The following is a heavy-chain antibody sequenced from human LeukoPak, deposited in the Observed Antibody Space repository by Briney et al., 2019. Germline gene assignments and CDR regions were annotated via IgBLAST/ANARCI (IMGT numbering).Heavy chain of an antibody. CDR1: GFTFNNHP. CDR3: ARADYDSSGYYADF. CDR2: ISSDGGSP. V-gene: IGHV3-64*02. Sequence: GSLRLSCAASGFTFNNHPMHWVRQAPGKGLEYVSAISSDGGSPYYADSVKGRFTISRDNSKNTLYLQMGSLRDEDMAVYYCARADYDSSGYYADFWGQGTLVTVSS. J-gene: IGHJ4*02. D-gene: IGHD3-22*01.